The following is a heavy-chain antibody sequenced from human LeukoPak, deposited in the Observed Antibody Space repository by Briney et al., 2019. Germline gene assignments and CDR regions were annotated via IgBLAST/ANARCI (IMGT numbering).Heavy chain of an antibody. CDR2: ISYDGSDK. CDR3: ARGIYSGYDSADY. V-gene: IGHV3-30*04. J-gene: IGHJ4*02. D-gene: IGHD5-12*01. CDR1: GFTFSSHT. Sequence: GGSLTLSCADSGFTFSSHTMNWVRQAPGKGLEWVAVISYDGSDKYYADSVRGRFTLSRDNSKNTVYLQMNSLRVEDTAVYYCARGIYSGYDSADYWGQGTLVTVSS.